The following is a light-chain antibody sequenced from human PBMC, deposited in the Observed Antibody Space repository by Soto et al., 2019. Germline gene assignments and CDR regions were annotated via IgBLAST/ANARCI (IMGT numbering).Light chain of an antibody. Sequence: QSVLTQPPSVSEAPGQRVTISCTGSSSNIGAGYEAHWYQQVPGTAPKLLIYENNNRPSGVPDRFSGSKSGTSASLAITGLPADDEAEYYCQSYDSSLSAYVFGTGTKLTVL. CDR3: QSYDSSLSAYV. J-gene: IGLJ1*01. V-gene: IGLV1-40*01. CDR1: SSNIGAGYE. CDR2: ENN.